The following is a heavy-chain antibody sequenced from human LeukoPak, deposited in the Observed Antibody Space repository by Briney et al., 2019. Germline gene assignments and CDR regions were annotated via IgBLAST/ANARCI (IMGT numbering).Heavy chain of an antibody. J-gene: IGHJ3*02. Sequence: SVKVSCKASGGTLSSYAISWVRQAPGQGLEWMGSIIPILGTANYAQKFQGRVTITADESTNTAYMELSSLRSEDTAVYYCARDQDIVVVVAATRSVGVDAFDIWGQGTLVTVSS. V-gene: IGHV1-69*11. D-gene: IGHD2-15*01. CDR2: IIPILGTA. CDR1: GGTLSSYA. CDR3: ARDQDIVVVVAATRSVGVDAFDI.